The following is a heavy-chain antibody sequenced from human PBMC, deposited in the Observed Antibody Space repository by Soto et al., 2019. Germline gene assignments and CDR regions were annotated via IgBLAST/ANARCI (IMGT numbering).Heavy chain of an antibody. J-gene: IGHJ4*02. Sequence: PSETLSLTCTVSGDSIRSSYWSWVRQPPGKGLEWIGYVHYSGATNSNPSLKSRVTISADTSKNQFSLKVVSVTPSDTAVYFCARDLSGGSSWYEFDSWGPGFLFTVSS. CDR1: GDSIRSSY. D-gene: IGHD6-13*01. V-gene: IGHV4-59*01. CDR3: ARDLSGGSSWYEFDS. CDR2: VHYSGAT.